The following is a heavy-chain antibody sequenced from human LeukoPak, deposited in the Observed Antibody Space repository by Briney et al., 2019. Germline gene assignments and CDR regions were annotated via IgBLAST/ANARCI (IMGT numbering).Heavy chain of an antibody. CDR2: ISGSGGST. V-gene: IGHV3-23*01. Sequence: PGGSLRLSCAASGFTFSSYAMSWVRQAPGKGLEWVSAISGSGGSTYYADSVKGRFTISRDNSKNTLYLQMSSLRAEDTAVYYCVSLPSAAAGTLDYWGQGTLVTVSS. D-gene: IGHD6-13*01. CDR3: VSLPSAAAGTLDY. CDR1: GFTFSSYA. J-gene: IGHJ4*02.